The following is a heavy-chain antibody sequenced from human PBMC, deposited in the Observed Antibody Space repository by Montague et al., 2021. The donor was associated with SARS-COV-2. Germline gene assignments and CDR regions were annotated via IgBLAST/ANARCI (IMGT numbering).Heavy chain of an antibody. CDR3: ARGRQHINMVVVVVTGGEYYFDF. V-gene: IGHV4-34*01. J-gene: IGHJ4*02. D-gene: IGHD3-22*01. Sequence: SETLFLTCAVYDGSFSDYSWTWIRQPPGKGLEWMGEINHRGSTNYNPSLKSRVTISVDTSKNQFSLKMTSVTAADTAVYYCARGRQHINMVVVVVTGGEYYFDFWGQGTLVAVSS. CDR2: INHRGST. CDR1: DGSFSDYS.